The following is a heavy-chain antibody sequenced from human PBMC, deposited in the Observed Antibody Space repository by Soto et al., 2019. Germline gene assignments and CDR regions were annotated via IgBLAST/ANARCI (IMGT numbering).Heavy chain of an antibody. D-gene: IGHD6-19*01. CDR3: TTDLPQWLATDY. J-gene: IGHJ4*02. Sequence: EVQLVESGGGLVKPGGSLRLSCAASGFTFSNAWMSWVRQAPGKGLEWVGRIKSKTDGGTTDYAAPVKGRFTISRDDSKNTLYLKMNSLKTEDTAVYYCTTDLPQWLATDYWGQGTLVTVSS. CDR2: IKSKTDGGTT. V-gene: IGHV3-15*01. CDR1: GFTFSNAW.